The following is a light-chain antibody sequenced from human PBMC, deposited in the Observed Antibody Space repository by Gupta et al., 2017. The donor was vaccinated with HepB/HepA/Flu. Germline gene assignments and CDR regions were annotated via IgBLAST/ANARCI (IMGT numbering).Light chain of an antibody. CDR3: QQDNNWPLT. CDR1: QSVSSN. V-gene: IGKV3-15*01. J-gene: IGKJ1*01. CDR2: GAS. Sequence: EIEMTQSPATLSVSPGERATLSCRASQSVSSNLAWYQQKPGQAPRLLIYGASTRATGIPASFSGSGSGTEFTLTISSLQSEDFAVYYCQQDNNWPLTFGQGTKVEIK.